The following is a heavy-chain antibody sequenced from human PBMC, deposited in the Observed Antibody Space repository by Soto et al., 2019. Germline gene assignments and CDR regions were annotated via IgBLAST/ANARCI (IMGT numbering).Heavy chain of an antibody. CDR1: GGSFSGYY. Sequence: ETLSLTCAVYGGSFSGYYWSWIRQPPGKGLEWIGEINHSGSTNYNPSLKSRVTISVDTSKNQFSLKLSSVTAADTAVYYCARAPPHYYGSGSYGGYYYGMDVWGQGTTVS. J-gene: IGHJ6*02. CDR3: ARAPPHYYGSGSYGGYYYGMDV. D-gene: IGHD3-10*01. CDR2: INHSGST. V-gene: IGHV4-34*01.